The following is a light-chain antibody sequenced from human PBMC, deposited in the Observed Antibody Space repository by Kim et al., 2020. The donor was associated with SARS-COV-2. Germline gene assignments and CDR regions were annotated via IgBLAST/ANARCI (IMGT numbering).Light chain of an antibody. CDR1: RSNIGAGYD. CDR2: GNI. V-gene: IGLV1-40*01. CDR3: QSYDSSLGYV. Sequence: QSVLTQPPSVSGAPGQRVTISCTGSRSNIGAGYDVHWYQQLPGTAPKLLIYGNINRPSGVPDRFSGSKSGTSASLAITGLQAEDEADFYCQSYDSSLGYVFGTGTKVTVL. J-gene: IGLJ1*01.